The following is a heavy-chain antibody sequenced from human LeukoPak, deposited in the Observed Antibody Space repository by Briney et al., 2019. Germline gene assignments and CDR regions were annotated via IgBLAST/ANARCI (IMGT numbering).Heavy chain of an antibody. CDR2: IYYSGST. J-gene: IGHJ3*02. Sequence: SETPSLTCTVSGGSISSSSYYWGWIRQPPGKGLEWIGSIYYSGSTYYNPSLKSRVTISVDTSKNQFSLKLSSVTAADTAVYYCARRPDTYYYDSSGYYSPRDDAFDIWGQGTMVTVSS. D-gene: IGHD3-22*01. CDR3: ARRPDTYYYDSSGYYSPRDDAFDI. V-gene: IGHV4-39*01. CDR1: GGSISSSSYY.